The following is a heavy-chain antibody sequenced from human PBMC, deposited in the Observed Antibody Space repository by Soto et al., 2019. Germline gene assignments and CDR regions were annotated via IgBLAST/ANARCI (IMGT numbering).Heavy chain of an antibody. CDR2: ISYDGSNK. J-gene: IGHJ6*02. CDR1: GFTFSSYA. V-gene: IGHV3-30-3*01. D-gene: IGHD2-2*01. CDR3: ASRIVVVPAVPMRRYYYYYYGMDV. Sequence: GGSLRLSCAASGFTFSSYAMHWVRQAPGKGLEWVAVISYDGSNKYYADSVKGRFTISRDNSMNTLYLQMNSLRAEDTAVYYCASRIVVVPAVPMRRYYYYYYGMDVWGQGTTVTVSS.